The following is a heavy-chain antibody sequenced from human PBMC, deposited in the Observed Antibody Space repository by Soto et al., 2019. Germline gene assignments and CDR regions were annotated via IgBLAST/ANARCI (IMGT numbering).Heavy chain of an antibody. J-gene: IGHJ4*02. CDR1: GYTFSDYY. CDR2: INPNSGGT. V-gene: IGHV1-2*02. CDR3: AREPATAKPEGVDF. D-gene: IGHD1-1*01. Sequence: ASVKVSYKASGYTFSDYYIHWVRQAPGQGLEWMGWINPNSGGTKYAPKFQGGVTMTRDTSITTAYMELSRLRSGDTAVYYCAREPATAKPEGVDFWGQGTLVTVSS.